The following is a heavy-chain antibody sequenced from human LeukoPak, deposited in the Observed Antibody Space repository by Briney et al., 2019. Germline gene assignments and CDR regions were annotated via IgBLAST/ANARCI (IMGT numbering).Heavy chain of an antibody. D-gene: IGHD1-26*01. J-gene: IGHJ4*02. CDR2: IYSDGNSI. CDR1: SFTHNTYH. CDR3: MRDVRIVDVYCFMDG. Sequence: GGPLRLSCAACSFTHNTYHMLWLPQAPGKALVGVSRIYSDGNSILYALSVRRRFNIHRENSKHTLYLRMNSLSAEHTAVYLCMRDVRIVDVYCFMDGWGQGRLVTVSS. V-gene: IGHV3-74*01.